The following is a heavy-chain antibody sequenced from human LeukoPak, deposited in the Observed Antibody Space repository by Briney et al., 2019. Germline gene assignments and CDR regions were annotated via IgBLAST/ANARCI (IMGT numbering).Heavy chain of an antibody. V-gene: IGHV3-66*04. Sequence: GGSLRLSCAASGFTVSGDYMSWVRQAPGRGLEWVSVIYSGGNTYCTDSVKGRFTISRDNSKNTLYLQMNSLRAEDTAVYYCARHDWFAPWGQGTLVTVSS. J-gene: IGHJ5*02. CDR3: ARHDWFAP. CDR2: IYSGGNT. CDR1: GFTVSGDY.